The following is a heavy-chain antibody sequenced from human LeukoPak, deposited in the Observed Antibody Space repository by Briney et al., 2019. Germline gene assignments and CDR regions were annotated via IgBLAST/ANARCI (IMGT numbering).Heavy chain of an antibody. J-gene: IGHJ4*02. CDR2: ITSFSSYI. CDR3: ARGSGDTAMVPFDY. D-gene: IGHD5-18*01. CDR1: GFTFSSYT. V-gene: IGHV3-21*01. Sequence: PGGSLRLSCAASGFTFSSYTMNWVRQAPGKGLEWVSSITSFSSYIYYADSVKGRFTISRDNAKNSLYLQMNSLRAEDTAVYYCARGSGDTAMVPFDYWGQGTLVTVSS.